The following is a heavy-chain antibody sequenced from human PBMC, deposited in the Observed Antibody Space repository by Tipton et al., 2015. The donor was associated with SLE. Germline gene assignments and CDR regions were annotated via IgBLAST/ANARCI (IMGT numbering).Heavy chain of an antibody. CDR2: IKQDGSEK. Sequence: GSLRLSCAASGFTFSDYYMSWIRQAPGKGLEWVANIKQDGSEKYYVDSVKGRFTISRDNAKNSLYLQMNSLRAEDTAVYYCASSGLWGIVTVWGQGTLVTVSS. CDR1: GFTFSDYY. D-gene: IGHD3-16*01. V-gene: IGHV3-7*03. CDR3: ASSGLWGIVTV. J-gene: IGHJ4*02.